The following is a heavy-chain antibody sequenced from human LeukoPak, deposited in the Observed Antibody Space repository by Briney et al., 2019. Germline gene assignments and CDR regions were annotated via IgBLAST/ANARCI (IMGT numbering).Heavy chain of an antibody. CDR1: GFTVSSNY. CDR2: IYSAGDT. D-gene: IGHD1/OR15-1a*01. V-gene: IGHV3-53*01. Sequence: GGSLRLSCAASGFTVSSNYMSWVRQAPGKGLEWVSVIYSAGDTSYADSVKGRFTISRDNSKNTLYLQMDSLRAEDTAVYYCARMVGQLIEYYFDYWGRGTLVTVSS. J-gene: IGHJ4*02. CDR3: ARMVGQLIEYYFDY.